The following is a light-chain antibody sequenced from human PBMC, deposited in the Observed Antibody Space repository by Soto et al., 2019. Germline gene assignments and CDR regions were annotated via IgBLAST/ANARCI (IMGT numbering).Light chain of an antibody. Sequence: QSALTQPPSASGSPGQSVTISCTGTYSDIGVYDFVSWYQQHPGKAPTLLIYEVTKRPSAVTDCFSGAKSGDTAFLTVSGLQAEDDSDYYCSSYAGNDNWVFGGGTKLTVL. CDR1: YSDIGVYDF. CDR3: SSYAGNDNWV. V-gene: IGLV2-8*01. J-gene: IGLJ2*01. CDR2: EVT.